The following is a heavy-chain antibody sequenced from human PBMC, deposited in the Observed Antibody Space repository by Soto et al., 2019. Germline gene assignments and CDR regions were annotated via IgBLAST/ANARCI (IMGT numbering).Heavy chain of an antibody. CDR1: GFTFSSHE. V-gene: IGHV3-48*03. CDR2: ISSSGSTI. Sequence: HPGGSLRLSCAASGFTFSSHEMNWVRQAPGKGLEWVSYISSSGSTIYYADSVKGRFTISRDNAKNSLYLQMNSLRAEDTAVYYCARDLRFLEWLPLNYWGQGTLVTVSS. J-gene: IGHJ4*02. D-gene: IGHD3-3*01. CDR3: ARDLRFLEWLPLNY.